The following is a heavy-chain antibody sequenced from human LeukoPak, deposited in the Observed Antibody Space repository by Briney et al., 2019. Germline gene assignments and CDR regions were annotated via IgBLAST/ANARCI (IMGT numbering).Heavy chain of an antibody. V-gene: IGHV4-59*01. Sequence: SETQSLTCTVSGGSISSYYWSWIRQPPGKGLEWIGYIYYSGSTDYNPSLKSRVTISVDTSKNQFSLKLSSVTAADTAVYYCARDQTYYDSSGLGYWGQGTLVTVSS. CDR2: IYYSGST. J-gene: IGHJ4*02. D-gene: IGHD3-22*01. CDR3: ARDQTYYDSSGLGY. CDR1: GGSISSYY.